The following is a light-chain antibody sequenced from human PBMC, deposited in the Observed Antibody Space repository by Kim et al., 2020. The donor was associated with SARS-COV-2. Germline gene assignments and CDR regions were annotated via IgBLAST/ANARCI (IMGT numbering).Light chain of an antibody. V-gene: IGKV3-20*01. Sequence: SPGERASLSCRASQSISSNFLAWYQQKPGQAPRLRVYGASSRATGIPDRFSGSGSGTDFTLTISRLEPDDFAVYYCQQYDSSPRTFGQGTKVDIK. CDR3: QQYDSSPRT. J-gene: IGKJ1*01. CDR2: GAS. CDR1: QSISSNF.